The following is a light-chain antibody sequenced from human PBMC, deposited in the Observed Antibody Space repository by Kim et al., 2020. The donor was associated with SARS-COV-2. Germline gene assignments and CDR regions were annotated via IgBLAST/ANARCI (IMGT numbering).Light chain of an antibody. J-gene: IGKJ1*01. Sequence: ASVGNRVTITCRASQSISSWLAWYQQKPGKAPKLLIYKSSSLESGVPSRFSGSGSGTEFTLTISSLQPDDFATYYCQQYNSFTLAFGQGTKVDIK. V-gene: IGKV1-5*03. CDR3: QQYNSFTLA. CDR2: KSS. CDR1: QSISSW.